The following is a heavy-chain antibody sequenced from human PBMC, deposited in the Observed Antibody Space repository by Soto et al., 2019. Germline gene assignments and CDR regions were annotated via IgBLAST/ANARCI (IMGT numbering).Heavy chain of an antibody. CDR1: GFTFNTYS. CDR2: IWYDGTHK. Sequence: QVQLEESGGGVVQPGRSLRLSCEASGFTFNTYSMHWVRQPPGKGLEWLAAIWYDGTHKYYADSVKGRFNISRDNSKKTLYLEMNSLRAEDTAVYYCARAGGTTVTGLWHFDSWGQGTLVTVSS. J-gene: IGHJ4*02. D-gene: IGHD4-17*01. CDR3: ARAGGTTVTGLWHFDS. V-gene: IGHV3-33*01.